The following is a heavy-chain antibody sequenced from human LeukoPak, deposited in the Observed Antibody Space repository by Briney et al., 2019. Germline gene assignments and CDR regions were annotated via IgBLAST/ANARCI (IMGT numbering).Heavy chain of an antibody. V-gene: IGHV3-30*02. CDR1: GFTFSSYG. CDR3: ARDPEHRTYYYDSSGPR. Sequence: PGGSLRLSCAASGFTFSSYGMHWVRQAPGKGLEWVAFIRYDGSNKYYADSVKGRFTISRDNAKNSLYLQMNSLRAEDTAVYYCARDPEHRTYYYDSSGPRGGQGTLVTVSS. J-gene: IGHJ4*02. D-gene: IGHD3-22*01. CDR2: IRYDGSNK.